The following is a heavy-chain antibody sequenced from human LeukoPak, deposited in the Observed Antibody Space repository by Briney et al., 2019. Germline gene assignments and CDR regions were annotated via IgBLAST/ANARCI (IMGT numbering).Heavy chain of an antibody. CDR1: GFTFDDYA. CDR2: ISWNSGSI. Sequence: GGSLRLSCAASGFTFDDYAMHWVRQAPGKGLEWVSGISWNSGSIGYADSVKGRFTISRDNAKNSLYLQMNSLRAEDMALYYCAKGDSSSWYDPIFTWGQGTLVTVSS. V-gene: IGHV3-9*03. CDR3: AKGDSSSWYDPIFT. D-gene: IGHD6-13*01. J-gene: IGHJ5*02.